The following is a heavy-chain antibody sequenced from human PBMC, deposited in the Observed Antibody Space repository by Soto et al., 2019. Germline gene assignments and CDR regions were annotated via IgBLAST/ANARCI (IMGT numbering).Heavy chain of an antibody. CDR2: ISYDGSNK. D-gene: IGHD3-10*01. J-gene: IGHJ6*02. Sequence: QVQLVESGGGVVQPGRSLRLSCAASGFTFSSYGMHWVRQAPGKGLEWVAVISYDGSNKYYADSVKGRFTISRDNSKNTLYLQMNSLRAEDTAVYYCANGVSGGSGSYYYYGMDVWGQGTTVTVSS. CDR1: GFTFSSYG. V-gene: IGHV3-30*18. CDR3: ANGVSGGSGSYYYYGMDV.